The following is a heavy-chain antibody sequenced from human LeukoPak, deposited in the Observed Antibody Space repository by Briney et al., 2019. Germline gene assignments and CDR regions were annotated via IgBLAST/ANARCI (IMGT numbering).Heavy chain of an antibody. V-gene: IGHV3-23*01. Sequence: GGSLRLSCATSGFRFTDYSMSWVRQAPGKGLEWVAGLGRSGEYKYYADSVKGRFTISRDNSKDAVSLQMNSLRAEDSAIYFCVKDRPCETCMPMDAWGQGTTVTVSS. CDR2: LGRSGEYK. J-gene: IGHJ6*02. CDR3: VKDRPCETCMPMDA. D-gene: IGHD2-2*01. CDR1: GFRFTDYS.